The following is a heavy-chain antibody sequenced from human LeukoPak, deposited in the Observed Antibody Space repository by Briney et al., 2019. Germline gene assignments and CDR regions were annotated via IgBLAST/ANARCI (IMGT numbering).Heavy chain of an antibody. CDR3: ATHSIAAVGFDY. Sequence: ASVKVSGKASGYTFTSYDINWVRQAPGQGLEWMGWINPNNADKTFAQKFQGRVTMTRDTSISTAYMELSRLTSDDTAVYYCATHSIAAVGFDYWGQGTLVTVSS. V-gene: IGHV1-2*02. D-gene: IGHD6-13*01. J-gene: IGHJ4*02. CDR1: GYTFTSYD. CDR2: INPNNADK.